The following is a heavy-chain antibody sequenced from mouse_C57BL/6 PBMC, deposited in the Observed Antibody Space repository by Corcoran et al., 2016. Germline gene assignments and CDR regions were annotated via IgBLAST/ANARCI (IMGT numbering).Heavy chain of an antibody. D-gene: IGHD4-1*01. J-gene: IGHJ2*01. CDR2: INTYSGVP. CDR1: GYTFTTYG. CDR3: ARLDGTYYFDY. V-gene: IGHV9-3*01. Sequence: QIQLVQSGPELKKPGETVKISCKASGYTFTTYGMSWVKQAPGKGLKWMGWINTYSGVPTYADDFKGRFAFSLETSASTAYLQINNLKNEDTATYFCARLDGTYYFDYWGQGTTLTVSS.